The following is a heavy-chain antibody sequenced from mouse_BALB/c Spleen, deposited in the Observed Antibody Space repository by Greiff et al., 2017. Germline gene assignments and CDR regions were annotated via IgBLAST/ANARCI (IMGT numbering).Heavy chain of an antibody. Sequence: EGKLMESGPSLVKPSQTLSLTCSVTGDSITSGYWNWIRKFPGNKLEYMGYISYSGSTYYNPSLKSRISITRDTSKNQYYLQLNSVTTEDTATYYCATYYDYDVGAFPYWGQGTLVTVSA. CDR2: ISYSGST. J-gene: IGHJ3*01. V-gene: IGHV3-8*02. D-gene: IGHD2-4*01. CDR3: ATYYDYDVGAFPY. CDR1: GDSITSGY.